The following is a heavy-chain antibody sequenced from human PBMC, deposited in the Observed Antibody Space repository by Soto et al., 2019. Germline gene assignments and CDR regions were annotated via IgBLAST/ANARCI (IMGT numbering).Heavy chain of an antibody. Sequence: QVQLGQSGAEVKKPGASVKVSFKASVYTFTSYGISWVRQAPGQGLEWMGWISAYNGNTNYAQKLQGRVTMTTDTSTSTAYMELRSLRSDDTAVYYCARVRGGTRNAYYFDYWGQGTLVTVSS. V-gene: IGHV1-18*01. D-gene: IGHD3-10*01. CDR1: VYTFTSYG. CDR2: ISAYNGNT. J-gene: IGHJ4*02. CDR3: ARVRGGTRNAYYFDY.